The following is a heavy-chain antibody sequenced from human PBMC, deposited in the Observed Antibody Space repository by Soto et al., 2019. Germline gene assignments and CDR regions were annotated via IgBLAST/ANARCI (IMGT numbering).Heavy chain of an antibody. CDR3: ATSVGIAPTGEDGMDV. V-gene: IGHV1-69*01. CDR1: GGTFSIYG. D-gene: IGHD2-8*02. CDR2: IIPILTTP. Sequence: QVQLVQSGAEVKKTGSSVKVSCKASGGTFSIYGFSRVRQAPGQGPEWIGGIIPILTTPNYAQKFQGRVTIVADESTTTVYMELSSLKFEDTAVYYCATSVGIAPTGEDGMDVWGQGTSVTVSS. J-gene: IGHJ6*02.